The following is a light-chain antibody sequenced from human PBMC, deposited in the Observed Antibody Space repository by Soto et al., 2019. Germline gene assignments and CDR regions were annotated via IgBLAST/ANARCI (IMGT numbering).Light chain of an antibody. CDR2: AAS. V-gene: IGKV1-27*01. CDR1: QGISNY. J-gene: IGKJ1*01. Sequence: DIQMTQSPSSLSASVGDRVTITCRASQGISNYLAWYRQKPGTVPKLLIYAASTLQSGVPSRFSGSGSGTDFTLTISSLQPEDVATYYCQVYNSARWTFGQGTKVESK. CDR3: QVYNSARWT.